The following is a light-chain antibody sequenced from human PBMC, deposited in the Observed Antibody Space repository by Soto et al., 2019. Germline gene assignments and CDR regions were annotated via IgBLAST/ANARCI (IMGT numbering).Light chain of an antibody. V-gene: IGKV3-15*01. CDR2: GAS. CDR3: QQYHNWPVT. J-gene: IGKJ4*01. Sequence: EIMMTQSPPTLSVSPGERVTFSFRASQNVYNKLAWYQHKPGQAPRLLISGASTGATGVPPRFSGSGSGTDFTLTVNSLQSEDIAVYYCQQYHNWPVTFGGGTKV. CDR1: QNVYNK.